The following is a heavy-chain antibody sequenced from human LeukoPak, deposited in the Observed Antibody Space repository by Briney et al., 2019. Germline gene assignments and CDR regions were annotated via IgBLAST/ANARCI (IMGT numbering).Heavy chain of an antibody. Sequence: ASVKVSCKASGYTFINNWMHWVRQAPGQGLEWIGLINPTGTGTLYAQKFQGRVTMTRDTSISTAYMELSRLRSDDTAVYYCARGGGLYGSGSYSEDYWGQGTLVTVSS. J-gene: IGHJ4*02. CDR2: INPTGTGT. CDR3: ARGGGLYGSGSYSEDY. CDR1: GYTFINNW. V-gene: IGHV1-2*06. D-gene: IGHD3-10*01.